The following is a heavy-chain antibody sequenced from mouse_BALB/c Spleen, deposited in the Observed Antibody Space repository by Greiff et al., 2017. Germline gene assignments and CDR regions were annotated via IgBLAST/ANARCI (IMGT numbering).Heavy chain of an antibody. J-gene: IGHJ3*01. D-gene: IGHD1-1*01. CDR3: ARHESYGSEGFAY. CDR2: ISSGGSYT. Sequence: EVQLVESGGDLVKPGGSLKLSCAASGFTFSSYGMSWVRQTPDKRLEWVATISSGGSYTYYPDSVKGRFTISRDNAKNTLYLQMSSLKSEDTAMYYCARHESYGSEGFAYWGQGTLVTVSA. CDR1: GFTFSSYG. V-gene: IGHV5-6*01.